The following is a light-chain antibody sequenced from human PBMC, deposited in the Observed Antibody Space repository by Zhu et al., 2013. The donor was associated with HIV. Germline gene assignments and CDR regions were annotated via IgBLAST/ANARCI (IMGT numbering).Light chain of an antibody. CDR2: GAS. J-gene: IGKJ1*01. Sequence: EIVLMQSPGSLSLSRGESATLSCRASQTVSYRHIAWYHQKPGQPPRLLIYGASTLQSGVPSRFSGSGSGTDFTLTISCLQSEDFATYYCQQSYSYPLTFGQGTKVE. CDR3: QQSYSYPLT. V-gene: IGKV3D-15*02. CDR1: QTVSYRH.